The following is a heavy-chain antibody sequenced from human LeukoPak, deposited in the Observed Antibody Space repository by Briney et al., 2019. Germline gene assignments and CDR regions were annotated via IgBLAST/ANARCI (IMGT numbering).Heavy chain of an antibody. Sequence: SETLSLTCTVSGGSISSYYWSWIRQPPGKGLEWIGYIYYSGSTNYNPSLKTRVTISVDTSKNQFSLKLSSVTAADTAVYYCARVADYDYVWGSYRKGPRMDVWGQGATVTVSS. CDR3: ARVADYDYVWGSYRKGPRMDV. CDR1: GGSISSYY. J-gene: IGHJ6*02. D-gene: IGHD3-16*02. CDR2: IYYSGST. V-gene: IGHV4-59*12.